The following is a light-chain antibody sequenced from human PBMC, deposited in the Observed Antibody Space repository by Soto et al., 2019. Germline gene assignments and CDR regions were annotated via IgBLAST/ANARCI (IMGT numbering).Light chain of an antibody. J-gene: IGKJ4*01. CDR3: QQYYSIPPT. CDR1: QSLLYSSNNKNY. V-gene: IGKV4-1*01. Sequence: DIVMTQSPDSLAVSLVDMDTINCKSSQSLLYSSNNKNYLTWYQHKPGQPPKLLIYWASTRKSGVPDRFSGSGSGTDFTLTISSLQAEDVAVYYCQQYYSIPPTFGGGTKVDIK. CDR2: WAS.